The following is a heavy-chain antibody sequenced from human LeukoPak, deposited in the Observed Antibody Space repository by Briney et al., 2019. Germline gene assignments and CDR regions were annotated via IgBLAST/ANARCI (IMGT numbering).Heavy chain of an antibody. CDR1: GGIFSSYA. J-gene: IGHJ4*02. Sequence: ASVKVSCKASGGIFSSYAISWVRQAPGQGLEWMGGIIPIFGTANYAQKFQGRVTITADESTRTVYMELSSLRSEDTAVYYCAREWDYDSSGFYYYYRGQGTLVTVSS. V-gene: IGHV1-69*01. D-gene: IGHD3-22*01. CDR3: AREWDYDSSGFYYYY. CDR2: IIPIFGTA.